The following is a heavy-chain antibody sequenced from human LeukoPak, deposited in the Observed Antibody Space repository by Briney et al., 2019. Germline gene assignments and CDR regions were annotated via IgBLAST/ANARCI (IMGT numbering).Heavy chain of an antibody. CDR3: ARDRMKDGYNRGIDY. Sequence: PSETLSLTCTVSGGSISSYYWSWIRQPPGKGLEWIGYIYYSGSTNYSPSLKSRVTISVDTSKNQFSLKLSSVTAADTAVYYCARDRMKDGYNRGIDYWGQGTLVTVSS. CDR2: IYYSGST. V-gene: IGHV4-59*01. D-gene: IGHD5-24*01. CDR1: GGSISSYY. J-gene: IGHJ4*02.